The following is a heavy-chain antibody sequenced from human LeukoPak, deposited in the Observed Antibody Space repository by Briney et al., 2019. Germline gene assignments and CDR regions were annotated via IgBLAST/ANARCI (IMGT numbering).Heavy chain of an antibody. Sequence: PSETLSLTCTVSGGSISSYYWSWIRQPPGKGLEWIGYIYYSGSTNYNPSLKSRVTISVDTSKNQFSLKLSSVTAADTAVYYCASSSPPEVFGTKDYWGQGTLVTVSS. J-gene: IGHJ4*02. V-gene: IGHV4-59*12. D-gene: IGHD3-10*01. CDR3: ASSSPPEVFGTKDY. CDR2: IYYSGST. CDR1: GGSISSYY.